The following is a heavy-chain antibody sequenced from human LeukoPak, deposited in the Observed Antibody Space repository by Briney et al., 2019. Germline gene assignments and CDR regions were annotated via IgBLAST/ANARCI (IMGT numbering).Heavy chain of an antibody. Sequence: PGGSLRLSCAGSGFTFVTSWMAWVRQAPGRGLEWVANINPDGSHKDHVDSVKGRFTISRDNAQKSVYLQMNNPRAEDTAVYYCARDPLNGALDYWGQGVLVTVSS. CDR1: GFTFVTSW. CDR3: ARDPLNGALDY. J-gene: IGHJ4*02. D-gene: IGHD2-8*01. CDR2: INPDGSHK. V-gene: IGHV3-7*01.